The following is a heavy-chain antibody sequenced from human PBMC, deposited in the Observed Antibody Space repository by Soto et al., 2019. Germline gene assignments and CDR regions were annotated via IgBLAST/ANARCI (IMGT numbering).Heavy chain of an antibody. CDR1: ADTFTSYY. V-gene: IGHV1-2*02. Sequence: GASVKVSCKAPADTFTSYYIHWVRQAPGHGLEWMGIINPNSGGTNYAQKFQGRVTMTRDTSISTAYMELSRLRSDDTAVYYCAREGLTGYSSDYWGQGTLVTVSS. D-gene: IGHD3-9*01. CDR2: INPNSGGT. CDR3: AREGLTGYSSDY. J-gene: IGHJ4*02.